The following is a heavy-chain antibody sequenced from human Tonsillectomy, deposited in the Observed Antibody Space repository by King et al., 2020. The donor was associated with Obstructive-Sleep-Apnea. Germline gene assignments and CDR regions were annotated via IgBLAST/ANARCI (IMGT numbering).Heavy chain of an antibody. V-gene: IGHV4-38-2*02. CDR2: IYHSGST. CDR1: GYSISSGYY. Sequence: VQLVESGPGLVKPSETLSLTCTVSGYSISSGYYWGWIRQPPGKGLEWIGGIYHSGSTYYNPSPKSRVPISLDTSKTPFSLKLGSVTAADTAVYYCARDYSRPPNLHYDSSGYDNWFDPWGQGTLVTVSA. D-gene: IGHD3-22*01. CDR3: ARDYSRPPNLHYDSSGYDNWFDP. J-gene: IGHJ5*02.